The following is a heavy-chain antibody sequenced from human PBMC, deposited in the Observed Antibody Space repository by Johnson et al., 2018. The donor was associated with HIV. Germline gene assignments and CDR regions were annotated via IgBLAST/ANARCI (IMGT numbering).Heavy chain of an antibody. CDR3: ANGESGWRGREAFDI. CDR2: ISWDGGNT. J-gene: IGHJ3*02. CDR1: GFTFDDYT. Sequence: EVQLLESGGVVVQPGGSLRLSCAASGFTFDDYTMHWVRQAPGKGLEWVSLISWDGGNTYYADSVKGRFTISRDNSKNSLYLQMNSLRTEDTALYYCANGESGWRGREAFDIWGQGTMVTVSS. D-gene: IGHD6-19*01. V-gene: IGHV3-43*01.